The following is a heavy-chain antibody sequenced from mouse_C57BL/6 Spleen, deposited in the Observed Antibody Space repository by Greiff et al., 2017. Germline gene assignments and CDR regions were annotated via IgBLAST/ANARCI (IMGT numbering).Heavy chain of an antibody. Sequence: VQLQHPGAELVRPGSSVKLSCKASGYTFTSYWMHWVKQRPIQGLEWIGNIDPSDSETHYNQKFKDKATLTVDKSSSTAYMQLSSLTSEDSAVYYCASADSSGYSYFDYWGQGTTLTVSS. D-gene: IGHD3-2*02. CDR3: ASADSSGYSYFDY. J-gene: IGHJ2*01. CDR1: GYTFTSYW. CDR2: IDPSDSET. V-gene: IGHV1-52*01.